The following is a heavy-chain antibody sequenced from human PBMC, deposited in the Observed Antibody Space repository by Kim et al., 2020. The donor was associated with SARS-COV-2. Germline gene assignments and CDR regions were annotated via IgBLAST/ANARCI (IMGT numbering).Heavy chain of an antibody. J-gene: IGHJ5*02. CDR1: GYSFTSYW. Sequence: GESLKISCKGSGYSFTSYWIGWVRQMPGKGLEWMGIIYPGDSDTRYSPSFQGQVTISADKSISTAYLQWSSLKASDTAMYYCARSPDCTNGVCYYNWFDPWGQGTLVTVSS. CDR2: IYPGDSDT. CDR3: ARSPDCTNGVCYYNWFDP. D-gene: IGHD2-8*01. V-gene: IGHV5-51*01.